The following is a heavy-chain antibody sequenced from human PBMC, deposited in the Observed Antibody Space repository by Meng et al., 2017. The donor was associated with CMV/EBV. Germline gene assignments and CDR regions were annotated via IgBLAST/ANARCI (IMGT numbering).Heavy chain of an antibody. CDR3: ARGSRDYDDWSGRRRYYYYGMDV. J-gene: IGHJ6*02. CDR1: GFTFSSYS. CDR2: ISSSSSYI. Sequence: GESLKISCAASGFTFSSYSMNWVRQAPGKGLEWVSSISSSSSYIYYADSVKGRFTISRDNAKNSLYLQLNSLRAEDTAVYYCARGSRDYDDWSGRRRYYYYGMDVWGQGTTVTVSS. D-gene: IGHD3-3*01. V-gene: IGHV3-21*01.